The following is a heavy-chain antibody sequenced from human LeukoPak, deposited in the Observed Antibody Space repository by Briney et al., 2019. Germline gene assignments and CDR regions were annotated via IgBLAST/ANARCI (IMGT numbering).Heavy chain of an antibody. CDR1: GGSISGYY. V-gene: IGHV4-59*08. J-gene: IGHJ4*02. D-gene: IGHD1-26*01. Sequence: SETLSLTCTVSGGSISGYYWSWIRQPPGKGLEWIGYIHYSGGTNYNPSLKSRVTISADTSKNQFSLSLTSVTAADTAVYHCARHDSYSGSCLDYWGQGTLVTVSS. CDR3: ARHDSYSGSCLDY. CDR2: IHYSGGT.